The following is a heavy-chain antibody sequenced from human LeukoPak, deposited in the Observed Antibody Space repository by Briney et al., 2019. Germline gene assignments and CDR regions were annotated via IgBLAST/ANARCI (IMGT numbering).Heavy chain of an antibody. CDR3: AKGTEYYDFLDY. Sequence: PGGSLRLSCAASGFTFSTYVMTWVRQAPGKGPEWVSTMSGSGSRIYYADSVKGRFSISRDNSKNTLYLQMNSLRAEDTALYYCAKGTEYYDFLDYWGQGTLVTVSS. CDR1: GFTFSTYV. D-gene: IGHD3-3*01. CDR2: MSGSGSRI. V-gene: IGHV3-23*01. J-gene: IGHJ4*02.